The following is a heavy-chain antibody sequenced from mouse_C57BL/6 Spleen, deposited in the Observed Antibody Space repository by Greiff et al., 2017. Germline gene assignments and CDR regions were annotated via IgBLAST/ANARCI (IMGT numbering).Heavy chain of an antibody. V-gene: IGHV3-6*01. CDR2: ISYDGSN. D-gene: IGHD2-3*01. CDR1: GYSITSGYY. Sequence: EVKLMESGPGLVKPSQSLSLTCSVTGYSITSGYYWNWIRQFPGNKLEWMGYISYDGSNNYNPSLKNRISITRDTSKNQFFLKLNSVTTEDTATYYCARWLLNYYAMDYWGQGTSVTVSS. J-gene: IGHJ4*01. CDR3: ARWLLNYYAMDY.